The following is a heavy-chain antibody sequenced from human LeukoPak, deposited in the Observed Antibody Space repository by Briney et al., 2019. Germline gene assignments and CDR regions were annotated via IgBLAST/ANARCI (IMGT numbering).Heavy chain of an antibody. V-gene: IGHV1-8*01. CDR1: GYTFTTYD. Sequence: GASVKVSCKASGYTFTTYDINWVRQATGQGLEWMAWMNPNSGNTGHAQKFRGRVTMTRNTSISTAYMELSSLRSEDTAVYYCARVAGNCGGDCYRLVYWGQGTLVTVAS. D-gene: IGHD2-21*01. CDR2: MNPNSGNT. CDR3: ARVAGNCGGDCYRLVY. J-gene: IGHJ4*02.